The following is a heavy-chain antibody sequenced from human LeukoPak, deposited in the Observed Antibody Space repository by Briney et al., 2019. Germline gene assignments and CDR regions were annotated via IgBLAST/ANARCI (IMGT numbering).Heavy chain of an antibody. V-gene: IGHV3-30*18. J-gene: IGHJ4*02. Sequence: GRSLRLSCAASGFTFSSYGMHWVRQAPGKGLEWVAVISYDGSNKYYADSVKGRFTISRDNSKNTLYLQMNSLRAEDTAVYYCAKVAVAGAYYFDYWGQGTLVTVSS. D-gene: IGHD6-19*01. CDR3: AKVAVAGAYYFDY. CDR1: GFTFSSYG. CDR2: ISYDGSNK.